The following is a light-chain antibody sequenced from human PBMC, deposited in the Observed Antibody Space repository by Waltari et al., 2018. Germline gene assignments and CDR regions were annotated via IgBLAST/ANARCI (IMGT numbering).Light chain of an antibody. CDR3: QSYDSSLRGSL. Sequence: QSGLTQPPSVSGAPGQRVTISCTGSSSNIGAGSDVPWYQVLPGTAPKLLMSGKNHRPSGVADRFSGAKSGTSASLASTGLQAEDEADYYCQSYDSSLRGSLFGGGTKLTVL. J-gene: IGLJ2*01. CDR2: GKN. V-gene: IGLV1-40*01. CDR1: SSNIGAGSD.